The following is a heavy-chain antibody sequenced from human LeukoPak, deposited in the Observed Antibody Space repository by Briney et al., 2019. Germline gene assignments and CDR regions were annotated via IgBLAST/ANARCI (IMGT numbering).Heavy chain of an antibody. Sequence: PGGSLRLSSAASGFTLSAYAMHWVRQAPGKGLEWVSYITSSSSIIYYADSVKGRFTISRDNAKNSLYLQMNSLRAEDTAVYYCARGRYSTSAGDFDYWGQGTLVTVSS. CDR1: GFTLSAYA. CDR2: ITSSSSII. D-gene: IGHD6-6*01. V-gene: IGHV3-48*01. J-gene: IGHJ4*02. CDR3: ARGRYSTSAGDFDY.